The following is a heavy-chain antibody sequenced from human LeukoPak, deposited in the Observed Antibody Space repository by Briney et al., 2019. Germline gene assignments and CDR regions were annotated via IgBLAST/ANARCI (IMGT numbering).Heavy chain of an antibody. J-gene: IGHJ4*02. V-gene: IGHV3-23*01. CDR3: AKGSSPLGHFDC. CDR1: AFTLSNYA. Sequence: GGSLRLSCAASAFTLSNYAMGWVRQAPGKGLEWVSAINDRGVDTYYTDSVKGRFTISRDNSKNTLFLQMNSLRAEDTAVYYCAKGSSPLGHFDCWGQGTLVTVSS. CDR2: INDRGVDT. D-gene: IGHD6-13*01.